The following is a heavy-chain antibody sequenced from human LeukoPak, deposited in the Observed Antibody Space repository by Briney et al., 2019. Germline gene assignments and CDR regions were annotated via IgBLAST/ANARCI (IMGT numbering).Heavy chain of an antibody. CDR2: INADNGNT. V-gene: IGHV1-3*01. J-gene: IGHJ6*02. Sequence: ASVKVSCKASGYTFTSYAMHWVRQAPGQRLEWMGWINADNGNTKYSQKFQGRVTITRDTSASTAYMELSSLRSEDTAVYYCARDKWYCSSTSCPFVDVWGQGTTVTVSS. CDR1: GYTFTSYA. CDR3: ARDKWYCSSTSCPFVDV. D-gene: IGHD2-2*01.